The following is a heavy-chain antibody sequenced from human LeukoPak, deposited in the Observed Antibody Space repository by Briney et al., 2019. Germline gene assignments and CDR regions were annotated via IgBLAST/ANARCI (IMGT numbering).Heavy chain of an antibody. D-gene: IGHD2/OR15-2a*01. CDR3: ARHFFVGAEDAFDI. CDR1: GGSISTYY. J-gene: IGHJ3*02. Sequence: SETLSLTCTVSGGSISTYYWSWIRQPPGKGLEWIGYIYYSGSTKYDPSLKSRVTISVDTSKNQFSLKLTSVTAADTAVYYCARHFFVGAEDAFDIWGQGTMVTVSS. V-gene: IGHV4-59*08. CDR2: IYYSGST.